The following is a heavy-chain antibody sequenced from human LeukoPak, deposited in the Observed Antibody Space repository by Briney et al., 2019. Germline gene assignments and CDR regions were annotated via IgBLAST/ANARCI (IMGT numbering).Heavy chain of an antibody. J-gene: IGHJ4*02. Sequence: ASVKVSCKASGYTFTGQYMHWVRQAPGQGLEWMGWINPNSGGTNYAQKFQGRVTMTRDTSIRTAYMELSRLRSDDTAVYYCARSSIAVAGRLDYWGQGTLVTVSS. V-gene: IGHV1-2*02. CDR1: GYTFTGQY. CDR2: INPNSGGT. D-gene: IGHD6-19*01. CDR3: ARSSIAVAGRLDY.